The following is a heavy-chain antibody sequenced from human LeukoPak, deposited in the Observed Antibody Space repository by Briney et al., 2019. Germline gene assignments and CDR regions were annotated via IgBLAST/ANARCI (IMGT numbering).Heavy chain of an antibody. D-gene: IGHD6-19*01. Sequence: GGSLRLSCAASGFTFSTYWMGWVRQAPGKGLEWVAKIKPDGSEKDHVDSVKGRFTISRDNAKNSLYLQSNSLRAEDTAVYYCARDMGQWLGSYFDYWGQGTLVTVSS. V-gene: IGHV3-7*01. CDR3: ARDMGQWLGSYFDY. CDR2: IKPDGSEK. J-gene: IGHJ4*02. CDR1: GFTFSTYW.